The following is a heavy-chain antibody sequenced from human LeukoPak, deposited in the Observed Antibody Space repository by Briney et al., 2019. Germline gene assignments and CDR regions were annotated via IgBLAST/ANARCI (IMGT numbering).Heavy chain of an antibody. CDR1: GFSFSDYG. CDR3: AKDRTTGRGKVPAA. CDR2: LSGRGGST. Sequence: PGGSLRLSCAASGFSFSDYGMSWVRQTPGKGLEWVSRLSGRGGSTFYADSVKGRFTISRDNTKNILYLVMNSLRAEDTAMYYCAKDRTTGRGKVPAAWSQGTLVTVSS. J-gene: IGHJ5*02. D-gene: IGHD1-14*01. V-gene: IGHV3-23*01.